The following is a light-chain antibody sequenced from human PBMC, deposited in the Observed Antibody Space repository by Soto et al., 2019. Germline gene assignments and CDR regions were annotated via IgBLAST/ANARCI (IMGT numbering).Light chain of an antibody. CDR2: DVS. Sequence: QSVLTQPASVSGSPGQSITISCTGTSSDVGGYNYVSWYQQPPGKANKLLIYDVSNRPSGVSNRFSGSKSGNSAYLTISGLRAEDEADYYCSPHITSSKLHYVFGTGTKLTVL. CDR1: SSDVGGYNY. J-gene: IGLJ1*01. CDR3: SPHITSSKLHYV. V-gene: IGLV2-14*01.